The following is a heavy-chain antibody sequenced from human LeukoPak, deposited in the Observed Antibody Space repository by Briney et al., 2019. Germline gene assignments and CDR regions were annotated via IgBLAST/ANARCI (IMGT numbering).Heavy chain of an antibody. D-gene: IGHD3-10*01. CDR1: GGSISSGGYY. CDR3: ARAPVSEGSFDY. CDR2: IYYSGST. Sequence: PSQTLSLTCTVSGGSISSGGYYWSWIRQHPGKGLEWIGYIYYSGSTYYNPSLKSRVTISVDTSKNQFSLKLSSVTAADTAVYYCARAPVSEGSFDYWGQGTLVTVSS. J-gene: IGHJ4*02. V-gene: IGHV4-31*03.